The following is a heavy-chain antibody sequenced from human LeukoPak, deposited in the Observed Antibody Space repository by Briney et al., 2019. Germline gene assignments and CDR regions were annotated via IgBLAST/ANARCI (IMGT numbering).Heavy chain of an antibody. V-gene: IGHV4-59*01. CDR1: GGSISSYY. Sequence: SETLSLTCTVSGGSISSYYWSWIRQPPGKGLEWIGYIYYSGSTNYNPSLKSRVTISVKTSKNQFSLKLSSVTAADTAVYYCARRWIAAAGRPFDYWGQGTLVTVSS. D-gene: IGHD6-13*01. J-gene: IGHJ4*02. CDR2: IYYSGST. CDR3: ARRWIAAAGRPFDY.